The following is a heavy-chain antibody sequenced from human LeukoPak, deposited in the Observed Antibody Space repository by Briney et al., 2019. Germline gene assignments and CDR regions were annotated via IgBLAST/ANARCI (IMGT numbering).Heavy chain of an antibody. CDR2: IYYSGST. CDR3: ARVHSFNWFDP. Sequence: SETLSLTCTVSGGSVSSGSYYWSWIRQPPGKGLEWIGFIYYSGSTNYNPSLRSRVNISLDTSKNQFSLKVSSVTAADTAVYYCARVHSFNWFDPWGQGTLVIVSS. CDR1: GGSVSSGSYY. J-gene: IGHJ5*02. V-gene: IGHV4-61*01. D-gene: IGHD2-15*01.